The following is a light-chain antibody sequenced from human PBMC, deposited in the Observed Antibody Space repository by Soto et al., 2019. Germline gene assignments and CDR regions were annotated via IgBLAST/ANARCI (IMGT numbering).Light chain of an antibody. CDR3: QQYGSSPLYT. CDR2: GAS. CDR1: QSVSNSY. J-gene: IGKJ2*01. V-gene: IGKV3-20*01. Sequence: EIVLTQSPGTLSLSPGERATLSCRASQSVSNSYIAWYQQKAGQAPRLLIYGASSRATDIPDRFSGSGSGTDFTLTISRLEPEDFAGYYCQQYGSSPLYTFGQGTKLEIK.